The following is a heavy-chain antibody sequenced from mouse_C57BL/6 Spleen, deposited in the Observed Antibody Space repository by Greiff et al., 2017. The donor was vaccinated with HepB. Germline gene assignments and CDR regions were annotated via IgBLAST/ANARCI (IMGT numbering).Heavy chain of an antibody. CDR2: ILPGSGST. CDR1: GYTFTGYW. J-gene: IGHJ4*01. V-gene: IGHV1-9*01. D-gene: IGHD1-1*01. Sequence: QVQLQQSGAELMKPGASVKLSCKATGYTFTGYWIEWVKQRPGHGLEWIGEILPGSGSTNYNEKFKGKATFTADTSSNTAYMQLSSLTTEDSAIYYCARGDLSYYYGSSYGYYAMDYWGQGTSVTVSS. CDR3: ARGDLSYYYGSSYGYYAMDY.